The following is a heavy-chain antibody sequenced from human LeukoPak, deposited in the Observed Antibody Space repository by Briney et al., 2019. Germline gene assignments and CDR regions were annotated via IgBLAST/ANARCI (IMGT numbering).Heavy chain of an antibody. CDR1: GYSISSGYC. V-gene: IGHV4-38-2*02. Sequence: SETLSLTCTVSGYSISSGYCWGWIRQPPGKGLEWMGSIYHSGSTYYNPSLKNRVTISVDTPKTQFSLKLSSVTAADTAVYSCAREGFFENYYGSGAPPLPPINWFDPWGQGTLVTVSS. CDR3: AREGFFENYYGSGAPPLPPINWFDP. CDR2: IYHSGST. J-gene: IGHJ5*02. D-gene: IGHD3-10*01.